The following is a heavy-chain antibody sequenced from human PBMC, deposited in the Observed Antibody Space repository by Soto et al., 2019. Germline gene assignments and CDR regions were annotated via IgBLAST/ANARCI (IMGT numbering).Heavy chain of an antibody. V-gene: IGHV3-23*01. CDR2: ISGSGGST. CDR1: EFTFSSYA. D-gene: IGHD3-3*01. Sequence: GGSLRLSCAAAEFTFSSYAMSWVRQAPGKGLEWVSAISGSGGSTYYADSVKGRFTISRDNSKNTLYLQMNSLRAEDTAVYYCAKARAQYYDFWSGYPVDYWGQGTLVTVSS. J-gene: IGHJ4*02. CDR3: AKARAQYYDFWSGYPVDY.